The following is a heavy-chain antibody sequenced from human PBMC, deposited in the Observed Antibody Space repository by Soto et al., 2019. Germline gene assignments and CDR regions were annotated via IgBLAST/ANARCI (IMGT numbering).Heavy chain of an antibody. CDR1: CGTCVDHG. V-gene: IGHV4-34*01. J-gene: IGHJ6*02. D-gene: IGHD3-16*02. Sequence: AVLCGTCVDHGWRRILQHKGKGLEWIGEINHSGSTNYNPSLKSRVTISVDTSKNQFSLKLSSVTAADTAVYYCARGGCNYDYVWGSYRYCYYYYGMDVWGQGTTVTVSS. CDR3: ARGGCNYDYVWGSYRYCYYYYGMDV. CDR2: INHSGST.